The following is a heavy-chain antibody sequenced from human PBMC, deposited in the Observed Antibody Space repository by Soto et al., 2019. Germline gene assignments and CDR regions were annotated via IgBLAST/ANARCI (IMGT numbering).Heavy chain of an antibody. Sequence: SETLSLTCTVSGGSIRSSSYYWGWIRQPPGKGLEWSGSIYHSGSTYYNPSLKSRVTISVDTSKNQLSLKLNSVTAADTAVYYCARLSYYDSSGYYSPGAFDIWGQGTMVT. CDR3: ARLSYYDSSGYYSPGAFDI. CDR1: GGSIRSSSYY. D-gene: IGHD3-22*01. V-gene: IGHV4-39*01. J-gene: IGHJ3*02. CDR2: IYHSGST.